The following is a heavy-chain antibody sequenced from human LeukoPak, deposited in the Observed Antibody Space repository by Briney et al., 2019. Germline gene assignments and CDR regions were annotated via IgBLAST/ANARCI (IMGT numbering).Heavy chain of an antibody. CDR3: SRVQGGSDLFNY. Sequence: PGGSLRLSCAASGFTFSSYWMHWVRQAPGKGLVWVSRINSDGSSTNYADSVKGRFTISRDNAKNTLYLQMNSLRAEDTAVYYCSRVQGGSDLFNYWGQGTLVTVSS. CDR2: INSDGSST. D-gene: IGHD1-26*01. J-gene: IGHJ4*02. CDR1: GFTFSSYW. V-gene: IGHV3-74*01.